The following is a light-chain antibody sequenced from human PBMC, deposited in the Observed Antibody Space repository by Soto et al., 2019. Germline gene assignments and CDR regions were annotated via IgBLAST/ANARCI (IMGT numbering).Light chain of an antibody. Sequence: EIVMTQSPATLSVSPGERATLSCRASQSVSSNLAWYQQKPGQAPRLLIYDAFTRATGIPARFRGSGSGTEFTLTISSLQSEDFAVYYCQQYNNWPRTFSQGTKVEI. CDR3: QQYNNWPRT. J-gene: IGKJ1*01. CDR1: QSVSSN. V-gene: IGKV3-15*01. CDR2: DAF.